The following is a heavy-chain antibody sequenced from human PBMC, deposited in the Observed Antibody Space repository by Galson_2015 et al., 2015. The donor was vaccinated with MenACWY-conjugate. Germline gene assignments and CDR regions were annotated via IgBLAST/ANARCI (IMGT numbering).Heavy chain of an antibody. CDR3: ARDSTITMIVVVITGI. CDR1: GFTFSDYY. J-gene: IGHJ4*02. D-gene: IGHD3-22*01. CDR2: ISSSSTI. V-gene: IGHV3-69-1*01. Sequence: SLRLSCAASGFTFSDYYMNWVRQAPGKGLEWVSSISSSSTIYYADSVKGRFTISRDNAKNSLYLQMNSLRAEDTAVYYCARDSTITMIVVVITGIWGQGTLVTVSS.